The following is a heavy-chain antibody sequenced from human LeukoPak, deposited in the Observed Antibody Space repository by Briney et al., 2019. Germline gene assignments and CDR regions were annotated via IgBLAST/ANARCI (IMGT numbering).Heavy chain of an antibody. CDR3: ARSSGLITIFGVVPYYFDY. D-gene: IGHD3-3*01. Sequence: SETLSLTCAVSGGSIDSSSYYWGGIRQPPGKGLEWMGSIYYSGSTYYNPSLKSRVTISVDTSKNQFSLKLSSVTAADTAVYYCARSSGLITIFGVVPYYFDYWGQGTLVTVSS. V-gene: IGHV4-39*07. CDR1: GGSIDSSSYY. J-gene: IGHJ4*02. CDR2: IYYSGST.